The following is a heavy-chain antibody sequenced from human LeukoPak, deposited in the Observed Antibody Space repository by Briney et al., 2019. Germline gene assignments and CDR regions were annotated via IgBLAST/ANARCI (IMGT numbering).Heavy chain of an antibody. V-gene: IGHV1-2*02. J-gene: IGHJ6*03. D-gene: IGHD6-6*01. CDR3: ARLYSSSSGGAYYYYMDV. CDR2: INPNSGGT. CDR1: GYTFTGYY. Sequence: GASAKVSCKASGYTFTGYYMHWVRQAPGQGLEWMGWINPNSGGTNYAQKFQGRVTMTRDTSISTAYMELSRLRSDDTAVYYCARLYSSSSGGAYYYYMDVWGKGTTVTVSS.